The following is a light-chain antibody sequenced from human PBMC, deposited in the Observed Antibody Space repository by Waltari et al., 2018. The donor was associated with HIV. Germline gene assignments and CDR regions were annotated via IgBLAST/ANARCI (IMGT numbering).Light chain of an antibody. CDR2: CAS. CDR1: QSVSNN. CDR3: QQYNNWPPNYT. V-gene: IGKV3D-15*01. Sequence: EIVMTQSPATLSVSPGERATLSCRASQSVSNNLAWYQHKPGQAPRLLIYCASTRATGIPARFSGSGSGTEFTLSISSLQSEDFAVYYCQQYNNWPPNYTFGQGTKLEIK. J-gene: IGKJ2*01.